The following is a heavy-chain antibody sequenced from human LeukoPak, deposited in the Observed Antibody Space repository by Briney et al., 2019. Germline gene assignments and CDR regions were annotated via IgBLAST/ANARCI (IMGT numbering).Heavy chain of an antibody. J-gene: IGHJ3*02. V-gene: IGHV3-30*04. CDR2: ISYDGSNK. D-gene: IGHD2-2*02. CDR3: ARVELSYCSSTSCYSTFDI. CDR1: GFTFSSYA. Sequence: GGSLRLSCAASGFTFSSYAMHWVRQAPGKGLEWVAVISYDGSNKYYADSVKGRFTISRDNSKNTLYLQMNSLRAEDTAVYYCARVELSYCSSTSCYSTFDIWGQGTMVTVSS.